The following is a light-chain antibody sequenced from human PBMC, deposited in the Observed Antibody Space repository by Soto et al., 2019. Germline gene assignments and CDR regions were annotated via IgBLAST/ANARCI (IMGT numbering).Light chain of an antibody. CDR2: AAS. V-gene: IGKV1-27*01. CDR1: QGISTY. CDR3: QKYNSALMFT. Sequence: DIQMAQSPSSLSASVGDRVTITCRASQGISTYLAWYQQKPGKVHKLLIYAASTLQSGVPSRFSGSGSGTDFTLAISSLQPEDVATYYCQKYNSALMFTFGPGTKVDIK. J-gene: IGKJ3*01.